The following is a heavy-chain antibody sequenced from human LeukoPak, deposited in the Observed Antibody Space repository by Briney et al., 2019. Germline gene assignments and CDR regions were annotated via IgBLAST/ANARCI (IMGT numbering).Heavy chain of an antibody. CDR1: GFTFSSYW. V-gene: IGHV4-39*07. CDR3: AREKHDYGDSRADAFDI. CDR2: IYYSGST. J-gene: IGHJ3*02. D-gene: IGHD4-17*01. Sequence: GALRLSCAASGFTFSSYWMHWVRQGPGKGLEWIGSIYYSGSTYYNPSLTSRVTISVDTSKNQFSLKLSSVTAADTAVYYCAREKHDYGDSRADAFDIWGQGTMVTVSS.